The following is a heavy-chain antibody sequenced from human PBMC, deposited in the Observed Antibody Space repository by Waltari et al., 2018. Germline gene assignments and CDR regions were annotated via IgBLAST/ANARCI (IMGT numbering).Heavy chain of an antibody. Sequence: QVHLVESGGGVVQPGRSQRLSCAASGFTFSTYGMHWVRQAPGQGLEWVALISYDVSNKYYADSVNGRFTISRDNSKNTLYLQMNSLRVEDTAAYYCAKDGVGTSWLNYNYYYMDVWGKGTTVSVSS. D-gene: IGHD2-8*01. J-gene: IGHJ6*03. V-gene: IGHV3-30*18. CDR1: GFTFSTYG. CDR3: AKDGVGTSWLNYNYYYMDV. CDR2: ISYDVSNK.